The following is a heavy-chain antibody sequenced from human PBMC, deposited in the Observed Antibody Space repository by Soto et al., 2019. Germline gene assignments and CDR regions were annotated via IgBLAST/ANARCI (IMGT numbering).Heavy chain of an antibody. D-gene: IGHD3-10*01. CDR1: GGTFSSYA. V-gene: IGHV1-69*06. CDR2: IIPIFGTA. J-gene: IGHJ4*02. CDR3: AREATMVRGVIITRKCFDY. Sequence: ASVKVSCKASGGTFSSYAISWVRQAPGQGLEWMGGIIPIFGTANYAQKFQGRVTITADKSTSTAYMELSSLRSEDTAVYYCAREATMVRGVIITRKCFDYWGQGTLVTVSS.